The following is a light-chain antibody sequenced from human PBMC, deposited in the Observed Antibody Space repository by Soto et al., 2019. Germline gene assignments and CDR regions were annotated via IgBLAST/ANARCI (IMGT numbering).Light chain of an antibody. CDR2: AAS. CDR3: QQSYSAPLT. V-gene: IGKV1-39*01. J-gene: IGKJ4*01. Sequence: DIQITQSPSSLSASVGDRVTITCRASQNIVNYLNWYQWKPGKAPKLLIYAASSLQSGVPSRFSGSGSGTDFTLTISTVQPEDFGTFYCQQSYSAPLTFGGGTKVDI. CDR1: QNIVNY.